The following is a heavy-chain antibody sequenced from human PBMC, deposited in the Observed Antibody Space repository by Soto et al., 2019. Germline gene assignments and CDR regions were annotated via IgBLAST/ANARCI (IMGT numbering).Heavy chain of an antibody. J-gene: IGHJ6*02. CDR3: AASPHPRYTADSYAVDV. D-gene: IGHD3-16*02. V-gene: IGHV1-69*11. CDR2: IVPSLDTT. Sequence: QVHLVQSGPEVKKPGTSVKVSCKASGGTFSSSGFSWVRQAPGQGLEWMGMIVPSLDTTNYAQKLQARVTITADEVTSTDYMELRSPRSEDTAVYYCAASPHPRYTADSYAVDVWGQGTRVIISS. CDR1: GGTFSSSG.